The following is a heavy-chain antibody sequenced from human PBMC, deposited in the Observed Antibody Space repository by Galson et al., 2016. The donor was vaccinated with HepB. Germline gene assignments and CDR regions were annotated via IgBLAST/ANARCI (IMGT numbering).Heavy chain of an antibody. CDR1: GGSISSGNW. CDR2: MYHIGIT. V-gene: IGHV4-4*02. D-gene: IGHD5-24*01. CDR3: ARSLWGNGYNREVHDFDI. J-gene: IGHJ3*02. Sequence: EPLSLTCAVSGGSISSGNWWSWVRQSPGKGLEWIGEMYHIGITNYSPSLKSRVTISVDRSKNQFSLNLTYVTAADTAVYYCARSLWGNGYNREVHDFDIWGQGTMVTVSS.